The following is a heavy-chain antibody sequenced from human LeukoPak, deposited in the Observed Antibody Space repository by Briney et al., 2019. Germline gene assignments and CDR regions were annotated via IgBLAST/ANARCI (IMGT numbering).Heavy chain of an antibody. CDR3: AKLAKLGKAHYFDH. V-gene: IGHV4-59*12. CDR1: GDSISGDY. Sequence: SETLSLTCTVSGDSISGDYWSWIRQPPGKGLDFIGYIYVTGRINYNPSLKSRVTISAGTSKNQFSLKVNSVTAADTALYFCAKLAKLGKAHYFDHWGQGTPVTVSS. J-gene: IGHJ4*02. D-gene: IGHD1-1*01. CDR2: IYVTGRI.